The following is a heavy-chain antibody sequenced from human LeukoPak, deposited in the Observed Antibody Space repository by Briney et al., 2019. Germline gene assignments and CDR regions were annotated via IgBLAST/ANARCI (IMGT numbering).Heavy chain of an antibody. Sequence: SVKVSCKASGGTFSSYTISWVRQAPGQGLEWMGRIIPMFGTANYAQKFQGRVTITTDESTSTAYMELSSLRSEDTAVYYCASSLAVDDYGDHFDYWGQGTLVTVSS. J-gene: IGHJ4*02. CDR3: ASSLAVDDYGDHFDY. V-gene: IGHV1-69*05. CDR1: GGTFSSYT. CDR2: IIPMFGTA. D-gene: IGHD4-17*01.